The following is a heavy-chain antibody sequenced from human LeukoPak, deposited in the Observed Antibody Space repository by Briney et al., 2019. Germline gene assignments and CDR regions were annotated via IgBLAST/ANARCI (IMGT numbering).Heavy chain of an antibody. V-gene: IGHV4-34*01. Sequence: PSETLSLTCAVYGGSFSGYYWGWIRQPPGKGLEWIGEITHSGSTNYNPSLKSRVTISLDTSKNQFSLKLSSVTAADTAVYYCARAYGSGSYYTTPYYYMDVWGKGTTVTVSS. CDR3: ARAYGSGSYYTTPYYYMDV. J-gene: IGHJ6*03. D-gene: IGHD3-10*01. CDR1: GGSFSGYY. CDR2: ITHSGST.